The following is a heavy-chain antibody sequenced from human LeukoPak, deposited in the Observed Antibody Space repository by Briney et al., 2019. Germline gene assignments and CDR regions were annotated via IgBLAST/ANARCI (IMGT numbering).Heavy chain of an antibody. CDR3: AKDSGYYDSSGYYSIWNAFDI. J-gene: IGHJ3*02. Sequence: GGSLRLSCAASGFTFSSYAMSWVRQAPGKGLEWVSAISGSGGSTYYADSVKGRFTISRDNSKNTLYLQMNSQRAEDTAVYYCAKDSGYYDSSGYYSIWNAFDIWGQGTMVTVSS. CDR1: GFTFSSYA. D-gene: IGHD3-22*01. V-gene: IGHV3-23*01. CDR2: ISGSGGST.